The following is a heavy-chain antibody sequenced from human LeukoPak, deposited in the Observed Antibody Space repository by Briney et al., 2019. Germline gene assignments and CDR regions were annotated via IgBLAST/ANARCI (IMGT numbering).Heavy chain of an antibody. CDR1: GYTFTSYY. V-gene: IGHV1-46*01. J-gene: IGHJ4*02. Sequence: ASVKVSCKASGYTFTSYYMHWVRQAPGQGLEWMGIINPSGGSTSYAQKFQGRVTMTRDTSTSTVYMELSSLRSEYTAVYYCARDRSLMDIVVVVAATGYYFDYWGQGTLVTVSS. CDR2: INPSGGST. D-gene: IGHD2-15*01. CDR3: ARDRSLMDIVVVVAATGYYFDY.